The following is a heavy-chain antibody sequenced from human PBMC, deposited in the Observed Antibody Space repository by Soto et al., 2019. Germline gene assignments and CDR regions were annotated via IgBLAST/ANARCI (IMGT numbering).Heavy chain of an antibody. CDR1: GFSISGSA. Sequence: EVQLVESGGDLVQPGGSLKLSCAASGFSISGSAIHWVRQASGKGLEWVARIRDKTNGYATGDAASVQGRFTISRDDSKNTAFLQMNSLKTEDTAVYYCTRLDAPGDRALDIWGQGTMVTVSS. CDR3: TRLDAPGDRALDI. J-gene: IGHJ3*02. CDR2: IRDKTNGYAT. V-gene: IGHV3-73*01.